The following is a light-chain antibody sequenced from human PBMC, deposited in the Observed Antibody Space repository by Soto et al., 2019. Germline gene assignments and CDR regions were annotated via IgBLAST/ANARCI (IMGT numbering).Light chain of an antibody. CDR1: QSVSSY. CDR2: GAS. Sequence: ESVLAQSPATLSGSPGERATLCCGASQSVSSYLAWYQQKPGQAPRLLIYGASNRATGIPARFSGSGSGTDFTLTISSLEPEDFAVYYCQHRSNWPLTFGGGTKVDIK. CDR3: QHRSNWPLT. J-gene: IGKJ4*01. V-gene: IGKV3-11*01.